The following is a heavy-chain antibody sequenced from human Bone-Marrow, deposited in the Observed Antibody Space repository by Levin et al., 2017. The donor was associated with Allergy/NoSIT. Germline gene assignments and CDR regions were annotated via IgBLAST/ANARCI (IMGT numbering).Heavy chain of an antibody. J-gene: IGHJ5*02. Sequence: SQTLSLTCAVSGYSISSGFYWGWIRQPPGKGLEWIGSIYHTGTSNYNPSLESRVTISGDTSKNEFSLKLSSVTAADTAVYYCVRELFYGWFDPWGQGTRVTVSS. CDR3: VRELFYGWFDP. D-gene: IGHD2/OR15-2a*01. CDR2: IYHTGTS. V-gene: IGHV4-38-2*02. CDR1: GYSISSGFY.